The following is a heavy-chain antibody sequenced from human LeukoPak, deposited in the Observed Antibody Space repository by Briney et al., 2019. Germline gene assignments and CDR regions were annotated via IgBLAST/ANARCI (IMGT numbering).Heavy chain of an antibody. J-gene: IGHJ4*02. CDR1: GGSISSSSYY. V-gene: IGHV4-39*07. CDR3: ANTMGIGDIPFDY. CDR2: IYYSGST. D-gene: IGHD3-10*01. Sequence: SSETLSLTCTVSGGSISSSSYYWGWIRQPPGKGLEWIGSIYYSGSTYYNPSLKSRVTISVDTSKNQFSLKLSSVTAADTAVYYCANTMGIGDIPFDYWGQGTLVTVSS.